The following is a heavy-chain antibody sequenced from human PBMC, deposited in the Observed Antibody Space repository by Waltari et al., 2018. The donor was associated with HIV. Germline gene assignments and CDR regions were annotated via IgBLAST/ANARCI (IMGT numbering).Heavy chain of an antibody. V-gene: IGHV3-66*01. Sequence: EVQLVESGGGLVQPGGSLRLSCTVSGFTVNLNYMSWIRQAPGKGLEWVSVSYSGVAAEYAGSVRGRFTISRDNSKNTLYLQMNSLRAEDTAVYYCARDYRGESGGSPFDYWGQGTLVTVSS. D-gene: IGHD2-15*01. CDR3: ARDYRGESGGSPFDY. J-gene: IGHJ4*02. CDR1: GFTVNLNY. CDR2: SYSGVAA.